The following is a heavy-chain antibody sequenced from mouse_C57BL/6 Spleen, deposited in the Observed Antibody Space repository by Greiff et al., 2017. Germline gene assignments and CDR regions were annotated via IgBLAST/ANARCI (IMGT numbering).Heavy chain of an antibody. CDR2: IYPNNGGT. V-gene: IGHV1-34*01. J-gene: IGHJ2*01. CDR3: ARSRYYYGSSRYYFDY. D-gene: IGHD1-1*01. CDR1: GYTFTDYY. Sequence: EVQLQQSGPELVKPGASVKMSCKASGYTFTDYYMHWVKQSHGKSLEWIGYIYPNNGGTGYNQKFKGKATLTVDKSSSTAYMELRSLTSEDSAVXYWARSRYYYGSSRYYFDYWGQGTTLTVSS.